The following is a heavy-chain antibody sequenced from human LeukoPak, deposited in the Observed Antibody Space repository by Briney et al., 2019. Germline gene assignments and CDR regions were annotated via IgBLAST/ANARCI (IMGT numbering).Heavy chain of an antibody. D-gene: IGHD5-12*01. Sequence: GGSLRLSCAASGFTFSSSAMTWVRQAPGKGLEWVSGISGSGSRTYNADAVKGRVTISRDNSKNTLYLQMNSLRAEDTAVYYCAKERGYEHYHYGMDVWGQGTTVTVSS. CDR2: ISGSGSRT. V-gene: IGHV3-23*01. CDR3: AKERGYEHYHYGMDV. CDR1: GFTFSSSA. J-gene: IGHJ6*02.